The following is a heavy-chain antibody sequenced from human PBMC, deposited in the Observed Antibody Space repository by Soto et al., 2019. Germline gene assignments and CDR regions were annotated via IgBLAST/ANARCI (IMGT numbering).Heavy chain of an antibody. J-gene: IGHJ6*02. Sequence: SGPLSLPCSFPGGPSRSGFYSWGGFRQPPGRGLEGIGNIYYSGNPYYNPSLKSPLIISTDTSKNQFSLKVGSVTAADTAVYYCASSSLYGMDVWGQVTTVT. V-gene: IGHV4-30-4*01. CDR2: IYYSGNP. CDR3: ASSSLYGMDV. CDR1: GGPSRSGFYS.